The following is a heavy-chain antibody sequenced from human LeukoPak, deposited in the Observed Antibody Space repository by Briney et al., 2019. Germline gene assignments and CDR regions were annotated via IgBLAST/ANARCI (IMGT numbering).Heavy chain of an antibody. CDR3: ARPRKGNYYFDY. V-gene: IGHV1-18*01. D-gene: IGHD1-7*01. CDR1: GYTFTSYG. J-gene: IGHJ4*02. Sequence: ASVKVSCKASGYTFTSYGISWVRQAPGQGLEWMGWISAYNGKTNYAQKFQGRVTMTTDTSTTTAYMDLRSLGSDDTAVYYCARPRKGNYYFDYWGQGTLVTVSS. CDR2: ISAYNGKT.